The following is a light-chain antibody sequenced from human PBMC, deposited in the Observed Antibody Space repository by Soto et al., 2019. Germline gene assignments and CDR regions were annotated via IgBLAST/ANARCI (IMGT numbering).Light chain of an antibody. J-gene: IGKJ5*01. CDR1: QSISTW. CDR2: DSS. CDR3: QQYDSFSIT. Sequence: LQMTQSPSTLSASVGDRVTXXXXASQSISTWLAWYQQKSGRAPKXMIYDSSSLESGVPSRFSGSGSGTECSLTISSLQPDDFATYFCQQYDSFSITFGQGTRLEIK. V-gene: IGKV1-5*01.